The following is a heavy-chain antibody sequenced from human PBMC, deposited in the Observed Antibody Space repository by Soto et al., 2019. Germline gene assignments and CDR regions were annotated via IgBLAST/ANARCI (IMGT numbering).Heavy chain of an antibody. Sequence: SETLSLTCTVSGGSISTDYWSWIRQPPGKGLEWIANVFHSGDTNYNPSLKSRVSISVDTSNNQFSLELSSVTAADTAVYYCARGRRYYGSGSYYNPGYYGMDVWGQGTTVTVSS. CDR3: ARGRRYYGSGSYYNPGYYGMDV. CDR2: VFHSGDT. D-gene: IGHD3-10*01. V-gene: IGHV4-59*01. J-gene: IGHJ6*02. CDR1: GGSISTDY.